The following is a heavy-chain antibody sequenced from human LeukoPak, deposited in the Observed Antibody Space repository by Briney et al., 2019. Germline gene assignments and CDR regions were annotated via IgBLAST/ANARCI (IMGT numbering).Heavy chain of an antibody. V-gene: IGHV1-18*01. J-gene: IGHJ4*02. Sequence: ASVKVSCKASGYTFTNYHISWVRQAPGQGLEWMGWIIAYNANTTYAQKLQGRVTMTTDTSTSTDYMELRSLRSDDTAVYYCASGYLSGRTYYLDYWGQGTLVSVSS. CDR3: ASGYLSGRTYYLDY. CDR2: IIAYNANT. D-gene: IGHD1-26*01. CDR1: GYTFTNYH.